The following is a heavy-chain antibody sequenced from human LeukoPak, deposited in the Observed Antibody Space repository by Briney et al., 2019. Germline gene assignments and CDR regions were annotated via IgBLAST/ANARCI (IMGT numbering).Heavy chain of an antibody. CDR2: IRDGGDGT. V-gene: IGHV3-23*01. CDR1: GITFPNYA. CDR3: AKDLEYQPLWGFFEP. J-gene: IGHJ4*02. Sequence: VGSLRLSCAASGITFPNYAMSWVRQPPGKGLEWVSSIRDGGDGTYYADSVKGRLAISRDNSKNTLYLQMNSLRAEDTAVYYCAKDLEYQPLWGFFEPWGQGTMVTVSS. D-gene: IGHD2-2*01.